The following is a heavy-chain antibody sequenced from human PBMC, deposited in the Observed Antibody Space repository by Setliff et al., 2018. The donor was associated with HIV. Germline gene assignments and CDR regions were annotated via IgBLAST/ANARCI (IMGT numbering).Heavy chain of an antibody. Sequence: GASVKVSCKISGYTLSELSMHWVRQAPGKGLEWMVGFNPEEGKTIYAQKFQGRVTMTEDTSTDTAFMDLNNLRSEDTAVYYCAASISSRHYYGSDLWGRGTLVTVSS. CDR1: GYTLSELS. D-gene: IGHD3-10*01. J-gene: IGHJ2*01. CDR2: FNPEEGKT. V-gene: IGHV1-24*01. CDR3: AASISSRHYYGSDL.